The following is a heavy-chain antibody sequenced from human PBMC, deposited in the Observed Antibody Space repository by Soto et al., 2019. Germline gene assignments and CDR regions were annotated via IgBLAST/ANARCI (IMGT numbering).Heavy chain of an antibody. V-gene: IGHV1-69*12. Sequence: QVQLVQSGAEVKKPGSSVKVSCRTSGGNFKNYGFSWVRQAPGQGLEWMGGLIPMFGVANYGQIFQGRLTITADESTSTAYMELSSLKSEDTAVYYWAGEVGGTGLHFWGQGTLVTVSS. D-gene: IGHD3-9*01. CDR2: LIPMFGVA. CDR1: GGNFKNYG. J-gene: IGHJ4*02. CDR3: AGEVGGTGLHF.